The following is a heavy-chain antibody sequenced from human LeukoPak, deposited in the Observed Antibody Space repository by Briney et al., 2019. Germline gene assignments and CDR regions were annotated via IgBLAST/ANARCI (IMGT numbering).Heavy chain of an antibody. V-gene: IGHV2-5*01. CDR3: AHRAITMIEDWFDP. CDR1: GFSLSTSGVG. Sequence: SGPTLVKPTQTLTLTCTFSGFSLSTSGVGVGWIRQPPGKALEWLALIYWNDDKRYSPSLKSRLIITKDTSKNQVVLTMTNMDPVDTATYYCAHRAITMIEDWFDPWGQGTLVTVSS. CDR2: IYWNDDK. D-gene: IGHD3-22*01. J-gene: IGHJ5*02.